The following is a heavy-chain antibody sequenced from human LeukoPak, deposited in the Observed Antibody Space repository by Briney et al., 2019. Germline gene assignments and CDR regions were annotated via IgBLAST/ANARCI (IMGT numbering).Heavy chain of an antibody. CDR2: INHSGST. CDR3: ARTTVTIGYYFDY. D-gene: IGHD4-17*01. Sequence: SETLSLTCAVYGGSFSGYYWSWIRQPPGKGLEWIGEINHSGSTNYNPSLKSRVTISVDTSKKQFSLKLSSVTAADTAVYYCARTTVTIGYYFDYWGQGTLVTVSA. V-gene: IGHV4-34*01. J-gene: IGHJ4*02. CDR1: GGSFSGYY.